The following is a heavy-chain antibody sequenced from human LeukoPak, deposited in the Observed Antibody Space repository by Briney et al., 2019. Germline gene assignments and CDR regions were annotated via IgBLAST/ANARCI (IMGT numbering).Heavy chain of an antibody. CDR2: IYYSGST. Sequence: SETLSLTCTVSGGSISSYYWSWIRQSPGKGLEWIGYIYYSGSTNYNPSLKSRVTISVDTSKNQFSLKLSSVTAADTAVYYCARALRARITGTTASVYGMDVWGQGTTVTVSS. D-gene: IGHD1-20*01. J-gene: IGHJ6*02. CDR1: GGSISSYY. V-gene: IGHV4-59*01. CDR3: ARALRARITGTTASVYGMDV.